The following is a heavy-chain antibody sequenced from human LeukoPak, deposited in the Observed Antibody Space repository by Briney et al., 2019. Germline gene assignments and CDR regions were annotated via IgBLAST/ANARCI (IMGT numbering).Heavy chain of an antibody. CDR3: ARVGVVVVPAARVYYYYYMDA. CDR2: IYTSGST. V-gene: IGHV4-4*07. D-gene: IGHD2-2*01. CDR1: GGSISSYY. Sequence: SSETLSLTCTVSGGSISSYYWSWIRQPAGKGLEWIGRIYTSGSTNYNPSLKSRVIMSVDTSKNQFSLKLSSVTAADTAVYYCARVGVVVVPAARVYYYYYMDAWGKGTTVTVSS. J-gene: IGHJ6*03.